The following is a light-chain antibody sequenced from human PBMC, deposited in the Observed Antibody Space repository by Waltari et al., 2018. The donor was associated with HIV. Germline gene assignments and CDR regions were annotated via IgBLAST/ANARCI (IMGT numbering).Light chain of an antibody. CDR1: SSNLGTYS. CDR2: NNN. CDR3: ATWEHRLNGPI. Sequence: QSVLTQPPSASGTPGQRVTISCSGGSSNLGTYSVNWYQQVPGTAPNLLIYNNNQWPSGVPDRFSGSKSGTSASLAISGLQSEDEADYYCATWEHRLNGPIFGGGTRLTVL. V-gene: IGLV1-44*01. J-gene: IGLJ2*01.